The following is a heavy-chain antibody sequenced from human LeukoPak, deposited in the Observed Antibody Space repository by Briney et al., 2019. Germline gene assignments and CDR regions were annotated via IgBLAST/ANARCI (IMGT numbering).Heavy chain of an antibody. D-gene: IGHD2-21*01. CDR2: ISASGST. CDR1: GCSISGSY. J-gene: IGHJ3*01. V-gene: IGHV4-4*07. Sequence: SGTLSLTCTVSGCSISGSYWTWIRQPAGRGLEWIGRISASGSTNYNPSLKSRVTMSLDTSKNHFSLNLTSVTAADTAVYSCARIRDNMGAFDVWGQGTMVTVSS. CDR3: ARIRDNMGAFDV.